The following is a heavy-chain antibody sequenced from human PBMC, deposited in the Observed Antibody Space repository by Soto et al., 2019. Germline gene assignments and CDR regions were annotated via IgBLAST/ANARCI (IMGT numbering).Heavy chain of an antibody. CDR1: GYTFTSYG. CDR2: ISAYNGNT. Sequence: ASVKVSCKASGYTFTSYGISWVRQAPGQGLEWMGWISAYNGNTNYAQKLQGRVTMTTDTSTSTAYMELRSLRSDDTAVYYCARDSGIAAAGTTDNWFDPWGQGTLGTVSS. D-gene: IGHD6-13*01. J-gene: IGHJ5*02. V-gene: IGHV1-18*04. CDR3: ARDSGIAAAGTTDNWFDP.